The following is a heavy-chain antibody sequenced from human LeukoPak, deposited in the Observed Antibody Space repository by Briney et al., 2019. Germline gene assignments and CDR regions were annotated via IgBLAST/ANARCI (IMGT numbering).Heavy chain of an antibody. J-gene: IGHJ4*02. CDR1: GGSISSHY. V-gene: IGHV4-59*11. CDR2: IYYSGST. CDR3: ARLRAQQLVFDY. D-gene: IGHD6-6*01. Sequence: SETLSLTCTVSGGSISSHYWSWIRQPPGKGLEWIGYIYYSGSTNYNPSLKSRVTISVDTSKNQFSLKLSSVTAADTAVCYCARLRAQQLVFDYWGQGTLVTVSS.